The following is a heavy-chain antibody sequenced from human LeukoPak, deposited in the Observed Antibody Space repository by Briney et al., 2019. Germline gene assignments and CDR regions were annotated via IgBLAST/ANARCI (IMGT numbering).Heavy chain of an antibody. D-gene: IGHD2/OR15-2a*01. J-gene: IGHJ4*02. V-gene: IGHV3-23*01. CDR2: ITGKTDYK. CDR1: GFTFSTYA. CDR3: ATSRSTGRGFYPPTYFDY. Sequence: GGSLRLSCAASGFTFSTYAMVWVRQAPGKRLEWVSAITGKTDYKYYGDSVKGRFTISRDNSKNTLYLQMNSLGADDTALYYWATSRSTGRGFYPPTYFDYWGPGTLVTGSS.